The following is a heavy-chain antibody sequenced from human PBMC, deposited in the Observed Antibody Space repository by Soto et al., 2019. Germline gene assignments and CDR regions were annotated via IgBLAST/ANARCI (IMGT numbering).Heavy chain of an antibody. V-gene: IGHV4-39*01. D-gene: IGHD2-2*01. J-gene: IGHJ2*01. CDR1: GGSISSSSYY. CDR3: ARHPHCSSTSCSWYFDL. Sequence: SETLSLTCTVSGGSISSSSYYWGWIRQPPGKGLEWIGSIYYSGSTYYNPSLKSRVTISVDTSKNQFSLKLSSVTAADTAVYYCARHPHCSSTSCSWYFDLWGRGTLVTVSS. CDR2: IYYSGST.